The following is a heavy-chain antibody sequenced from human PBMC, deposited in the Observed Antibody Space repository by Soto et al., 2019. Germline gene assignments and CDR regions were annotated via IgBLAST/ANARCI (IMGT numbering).Heavy chain of an antibody. CDR3: ARAFCTNGVCYYFFDY. V-gene: IGHV3-33*01. CDR2: IYYDGSNR. D-gene: IGHD2-8*01. J-gene: IGHJ4*01. CDR1: GFTFGTYA. Sequence: QVQLVESWGGVVQPGGSLRLSCAASGFTFGTYAMHWVRQAPGKGLERVAVIYYDGSNRYYGDAVKDRFTITKDNSKSTLNLEMRSLRAEDTVVYYCARAFCTNGVCYYFFDYWGHGTLVTVSS.